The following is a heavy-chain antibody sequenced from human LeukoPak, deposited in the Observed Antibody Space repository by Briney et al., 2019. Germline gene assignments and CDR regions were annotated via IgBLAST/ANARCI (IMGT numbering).Heavy chain of an antibody. V-gene: IGHV1-18*01. D-gene: IGHD3-10*01. J-gene: IGHJ5*02. CDR1: GYTFTNYG. CDR3: ARSDLGKFPAGPFIS. Sequence: ASVKVSCKASGYTFTNYGITWVRQAPGQGLEWMGWISGYQGSTKYAQNFQGRVTMTMDTSTSTAYMDLRSLRSDDTAIYFCARSDLGKFPAGPFISWAQETLVAVSS. CDR2: ISGYQGST.